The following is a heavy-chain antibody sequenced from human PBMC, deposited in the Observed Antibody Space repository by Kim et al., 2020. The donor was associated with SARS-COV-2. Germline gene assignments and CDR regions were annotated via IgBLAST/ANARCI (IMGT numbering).Heavy chain of an antibody. CDR1: GFTFSSYE. Sequence: GGSLRLSCAASGFTFSSYEMNWVRQAPGKGLEWVSYISSSGSTIYYADSVKGRFTISRDNAKNSLYLQMNSLRAEDTAVYYCARGDLRYFDWLLFREGEGDGMDVWGQGTTVTVSS. J-gene: IGHJ6*02. CDR2: ISSSGSTI. D-gene: IGHD3-9*01. CDR3: ARGDLRYFDWLLFREGEGDGMDV. V-gene: IGHV3-48*03.